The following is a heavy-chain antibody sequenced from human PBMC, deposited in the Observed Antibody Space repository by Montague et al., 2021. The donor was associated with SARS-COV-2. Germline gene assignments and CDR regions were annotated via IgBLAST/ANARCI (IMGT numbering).Heavy chain of an antibody. CDR3: AKVHPDGAFCGGTKWFDP. D-gene: IGHD2-21*01. CDR1: GDYISAGGYY. J-gene: IGHJ5*02. CDR2: IYYSGRT. V-gene: IGHV4-31*03. Sequence: TLSLTCTVSGDYISAGGYYWSWIRQHPEKGLEWIGNIYYSGRTSYXXXLESRVTISIATAANQFSFMMTSATAADTAVYYCAKVHPDGAFCGGTKWFDPWGPGIRVTVSS.